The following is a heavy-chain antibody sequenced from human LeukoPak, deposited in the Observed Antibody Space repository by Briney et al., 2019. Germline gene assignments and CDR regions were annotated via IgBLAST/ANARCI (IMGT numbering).Heavy chain of an antibody. V-gene: IGHV3-30-3*01. J-gene: IGHJ3*02. CDR3: ARDLSSSWFDAFDI. Sequence: PGGSLRLSSAASGFTFSSYAMHWVRQAPGKGLEWVAVISYDGSNKYYADSVKGRFTISRDNSKNTLSLQMNSLRAEDTAVYYCARDLSSSWFDAFDIWGQGTMVTVSS. CDR2: ISYDGSNK. D-gene: IGHD6-13*01. CDR1: GFTFSSYA.